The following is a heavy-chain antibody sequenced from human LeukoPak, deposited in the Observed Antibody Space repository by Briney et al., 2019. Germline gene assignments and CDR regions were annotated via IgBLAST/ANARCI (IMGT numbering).Heavy chain of an antibody. Sequence: PGRSLRLSCAASGFTFDDYAMHWVRQAPGKGLEWVSGISWNSGSIGYVDSVKGRFTISRDNAKNSLYLQMNSLRAEDTAIYYCATDRVFSYWGQGTLVTVSS. J-gene: IGHJ4*02. CDR3: ATDRVFSY. V-gene: IGHV3-9*01. CDR1: GFTFDDYA. CDR2: ISWNSGSI.